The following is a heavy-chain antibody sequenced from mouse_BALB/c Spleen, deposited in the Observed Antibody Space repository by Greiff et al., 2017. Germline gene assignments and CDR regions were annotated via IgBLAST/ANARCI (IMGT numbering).Heavy chain of an antibody. CDR3: ARYRGYGSNYYAMDY. D-gene: IGHD1-1*01. CDR1: GDSITSGY. J-gene: IGHJ4*01. CDR2: ISYSGST. V-gene: IGHV3-8*02. Sequence: DVQLQESGPSLVKPSQTLSLTCSVTGDSITSGYWNWIRKFPGNKLEYMGYISYSGSTYYNPSLKSRISITRDTSKNQYYLQLNSVTTEDTATYYCARYRGYGSNYYAMDYWGQGTSVTVSS.